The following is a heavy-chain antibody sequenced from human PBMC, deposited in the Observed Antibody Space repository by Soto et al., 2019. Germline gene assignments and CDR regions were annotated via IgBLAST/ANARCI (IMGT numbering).Heavy chain of an antibody. V-gene: IGHV1-3*01. CDR3: ARGPNPYYFDY. Sequence: ASVKVSCKASGYTFTSYAMHWVRQAPGQRLEWMGWVNAGNGNTKYSQKFQGRVTITRDTSASTAYMELSSLRSEDTAVYYCARGPNPYYFDYWGQGTLVTVSS. J-gene: IGHJ4*02. CDR2: VNAGNGNT. CDR1: GYTFTSYA.